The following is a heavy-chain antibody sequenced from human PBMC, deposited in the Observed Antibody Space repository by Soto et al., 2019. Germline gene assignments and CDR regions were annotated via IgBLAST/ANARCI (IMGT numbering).Heavy chain of an antibody. V-gene: IGHV4-34*01. CDR3: ARVAHCSGGSCYSEMDYYYGMDV. D-gene: IGHD2-15*01. CDR2: INHSGST. J-gene: IGHJ6*02. Sequence: LEILSLTCAVYGGSFSGYYLSWIRQPPGKGLERIGEINHSGSTNYNPSLKSRVTISVDTSKNQFSLKLSSVTAADTAVYYCARVAHCSGGSCYSEMDYYYGMDVWGQGTTVTVSS. CDR1: GGSFSGYY.